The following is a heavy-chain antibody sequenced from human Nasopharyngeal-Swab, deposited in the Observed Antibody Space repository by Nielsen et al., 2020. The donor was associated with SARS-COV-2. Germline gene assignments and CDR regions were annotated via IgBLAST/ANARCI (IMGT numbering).Heavy chain of an antibody. CDR2: ISYDGSNK. Sequence: GGSLRLSCAASGFTFSDYYMSWIRQAPGKGLEWVAVISYDGSNKYYADSVKGRFTISRDNSKNTLYLQTNSLRAEDTAVYYCAKEGIAVAAGSWFDPWGQGTLVTVSS. CDR3: AKEGIAVAAGSWFDP. D-gene: IGHD6-19*01. J-gene: IGHJ5*02. V-gene: IGHV3-30*18. CDR1: GFTFSDYY.